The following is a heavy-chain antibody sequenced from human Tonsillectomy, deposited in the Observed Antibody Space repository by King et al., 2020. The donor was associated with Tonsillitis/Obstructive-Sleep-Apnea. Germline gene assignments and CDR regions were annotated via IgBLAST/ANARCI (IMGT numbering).Heavy chain of an antibody. V-gene: IGHV5-10-1*03. D-gene: IGHD6-13*01. J-gene: IGHJ6*02. Sequence: AQLVQSGAEVKKPGESLRISCKGSGYSFTNYWITWVRQMPGKGLEWMGRIDPSDSYTNYSPSFQGHVTISADKSISTAYLQWNSLKASDTAMYYCARPGDGSWTLGGMDVWGQGTPAPVSS. CDR1: GYSFTNYW. CDR2: IDPSDSYT. CDR3: ARPGDGSWTLGGMDV.